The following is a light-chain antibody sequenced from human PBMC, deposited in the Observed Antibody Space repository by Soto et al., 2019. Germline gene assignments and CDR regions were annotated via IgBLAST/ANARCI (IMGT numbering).Light chain of an antibody. CDR2: DVS. V-gene: IGKV3D-20*01. CDR3: QQYGSSPFT. Sequence: EIVLTQSPVTLSLSPGERATLSCGASQTVSSTSLAWYQQRPGLAPRLLIYDVSTRLTGIPDRFSGSGSGTDFTLTISRLEPEDFAVYYCQQYGSSPFTFGGGTKVDIK. J-gene: IGKJ4*01. CDR1: QTVSSTS.